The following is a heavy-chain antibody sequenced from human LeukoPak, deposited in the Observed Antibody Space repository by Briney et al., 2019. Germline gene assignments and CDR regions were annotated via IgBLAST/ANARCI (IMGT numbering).Heavy chain of an antibody. CDR3: ARHADSSSWYAY. CDR2: IYHSGST. D-gene: IGHD6-13*01. Sequence: SETLSLTCAVSGYSISSGYYWGWIRQPPGKGLEWIGSIYHSGSTYCNPSLKSRVTISVDTSKNQFSLKLSSVTAADTAVYYCARHADSSSWYAYWGQGTLVTVSS. J-gene: IGHJ4*02. CDR1: GYSISSGYY. V-gene: IGHV4-38-2*01.